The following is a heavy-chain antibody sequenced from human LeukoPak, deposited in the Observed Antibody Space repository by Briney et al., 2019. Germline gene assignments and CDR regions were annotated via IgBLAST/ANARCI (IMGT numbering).Heavy chain of an antibody. CDR1: GFSFSNYA. D-gene: IGHD3-9*01. J-gene: IGHJ4*02. Sequence: GGSLRLSCAASGFSFSNYAMSWVRQVPGKGLEWVSAISGRGDSTYYADSVKGRFTISRDTSKNTLYLQMNSLRAEDTAVYYCAKWGDYDVLTGYYDSDYWGQGTLVTVSS. V-gene: IGHV3-23*01. CDR2: ISGRGDST. CDR3: AKWGDYDVLTGYYDSDY.